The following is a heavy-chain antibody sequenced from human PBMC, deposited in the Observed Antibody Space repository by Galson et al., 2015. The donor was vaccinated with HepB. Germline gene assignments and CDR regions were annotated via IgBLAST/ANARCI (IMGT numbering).Heavy chain of an antibody. CDR1: GFAVGASY. J-gene: IGHJ5*01. Sequence: LRLSCAASGFAVGASYMSWVRQAPGKGLEWVSVIYDGGSIYYADFAKGRFSISRDNSKNTLYLQMSGLRAEDTAVYYCARAGHYGGKGNWFDSWGQGTLVTVSS. V-gene: IGHV3-66*02. CDR2: IYDGGSI. CDR3: ARAGHYGGKGNWFDS. D-gene: IGHD4-23*01.